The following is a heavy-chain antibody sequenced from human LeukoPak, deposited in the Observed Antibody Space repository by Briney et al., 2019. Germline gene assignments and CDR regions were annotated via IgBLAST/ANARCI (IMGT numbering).Heavy chain of an antibody. J-gene: IGHJ5*02. Sequence: GASVKVSCKASGYTFTSYDINWVRQATGQGLEWMGWMNPNSGNTGYAQKFQGRVTITRNTSISTAYMELSSLRSEDTAVYYCARGSYCSSTSCYYWFDPWGQGTLVTVSS. CDR3: ARGSYCSSTSCYYWFDP. D-gene: IGHD2-2*01. V-gene: IGHV1-8*03. CDR2: MNPNSGNT. CDR1: GYTFTSYD.